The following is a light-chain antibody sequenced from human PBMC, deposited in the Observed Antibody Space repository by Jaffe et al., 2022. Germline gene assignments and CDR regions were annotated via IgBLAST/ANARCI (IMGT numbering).Light chain of an antibody. CDR3: MQGSHWPPYT. CDR2: MVS. J-gene: IGKJ2*01. CDR1: QSLVHSNGDIF. V-gene: IGKV2-30*02. Sequence: DVVMTQSPLFLPVTLGQPASISCRSTQSLVHSNGDIFLSWFQQRPGQSPRRLIYMVSNRDSGVPDRFSGSGSGTDFTLKISRVEADDVGVYYCMQGSHWPPYTFGQGTKLEIK.